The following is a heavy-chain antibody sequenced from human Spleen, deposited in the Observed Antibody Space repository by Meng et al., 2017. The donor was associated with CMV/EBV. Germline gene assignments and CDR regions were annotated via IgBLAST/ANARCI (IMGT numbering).Heavy chain of an antibody. V-gene: IGHV3-48*04. J-gene: IGHJ4*02. D-gene: IGHD6-6*01. CDR2: ISSSSSTI. Sequence: GESLKISCAASGFTFSSYSMNWVRQAPGKGLEWVSYISSSSSTIYYADSVKGRFTISRDNANNFLYLHMNSLSAEDTAVYYCARDWGSSSDYFDYWGQGTLVTVSS. CDR3: ARDWGSSSDYFDY. CDR1: GFTFSSYS.